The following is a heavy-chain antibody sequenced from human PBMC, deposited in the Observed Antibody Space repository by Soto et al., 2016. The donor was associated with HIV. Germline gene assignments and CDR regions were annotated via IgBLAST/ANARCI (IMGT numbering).Heavy chain of an antibody. V-gene: IGHV3-43D*04. J-gene: IGHJ6*03. CDR2: ISWDGGST. CDR1: GFTFDDYA. D-gene: IGHD2-2*01. CDR3: AKXMYCSSTSCPNDYYYYYMDV. Sequence: EVQLVESGGVVVQPGGSLRLSCAASGFTFDDYAMHWVRQAPGKGLEWVSLISWDGGSTYYADSVKGRFTISRDNSKNSLYLQMNSLRAEDTALYYCAKXMYCSSTSCPNDYYYYYMDVWGQRDHGQPSP.